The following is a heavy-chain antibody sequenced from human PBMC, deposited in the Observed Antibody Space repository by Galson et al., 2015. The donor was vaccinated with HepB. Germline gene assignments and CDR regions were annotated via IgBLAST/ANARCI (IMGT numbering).Heavy chain of an antibody. D-gene: IGHD6-19*01. Sequence: SVKVSCKASGYTFTSYAMNWVRQAPGQGLEWMGWINTNTGNPTYAQGFTGRFVFSLDTSVSTAYLQISSLKAEDTAVYYCARTPSRDPALADDAFDIWGQGTMVTVSS. CDR2: INTNTGNP. CDR1: GYTFTSYA. CDR3: ARTPSRDPALADDAFDI. J-gene: IGHJ3*02. V-gene: IGHV7-4-1*02.